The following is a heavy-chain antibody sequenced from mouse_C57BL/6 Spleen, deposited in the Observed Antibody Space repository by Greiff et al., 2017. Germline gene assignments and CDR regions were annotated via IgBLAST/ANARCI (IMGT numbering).Heavy chain of an antibody. CDR1: GYAFSSYW. D-gene: IGHD2-1*01. Sequence: SGAELVKPGASVKISCKASGYAFSSYWMNWVKQRPGKGLEWIGQIYPGDGDTNYNGKFKGKATLTADKSSSTAYMQLSSLTSEDSAVYFCARSLYGNSYAMDYWGQGTSVTVSS. CDR3: ARSLYGNSYAMDY. V-gene: IGHV1-80*01. CDR2: IYPGDGDT. J-gene: IGHJ4*01.